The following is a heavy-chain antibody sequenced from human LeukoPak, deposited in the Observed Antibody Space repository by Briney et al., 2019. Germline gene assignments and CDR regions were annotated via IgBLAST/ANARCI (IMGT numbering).Heavy chain of an antibody. CDR3: AKTDRWLVIANFDY. CDR1: GFTFSSYA. D-gene: IGHD2-21*01. V-gene: IGHV3-23*01. Sequence: PGGPPRLSCAASGFTFSSYAMSWVRQAPGKGLEWVSAISGSGGSTYYADSVKGRFTISRDNSKNTLYLQMNSLRAEDTAVYYCAKTDRWLVIANFDYWGQGTLVTVSS. J-gene: IGHJ4*02. CDR2: ISGSGGST.